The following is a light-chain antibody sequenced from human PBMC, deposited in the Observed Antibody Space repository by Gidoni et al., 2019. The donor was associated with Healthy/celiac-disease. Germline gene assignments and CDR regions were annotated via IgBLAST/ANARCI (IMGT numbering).Light chain of an antibody. Sequence: QSALTQPASVSGSPGQSITISGTGTSSDVGGYNYVSWYQQHPGKAPKLMIYEVSNRPSGVSNRFPGSKSGNTASLTISGLQAEDEADYYCSSYTSSSTLVVFGGGTKLTV. CDR2: EVS. CDR3: SSYTSSSTLVV. J-gene: IGLJ2*01. V-gene: IGLV2-14*01. CDR1: SSDVGGYNY.